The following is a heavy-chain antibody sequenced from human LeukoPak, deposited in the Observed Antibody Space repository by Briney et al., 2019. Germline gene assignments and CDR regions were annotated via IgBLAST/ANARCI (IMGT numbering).Heavy chain of an antibody. CDR3: AKDTRLSITMVRGTFDY. Sequence: GGSLRLSCAASGFTFTNYAMNWVRQAPGKGLEWVSSISSSGGSTYYADSVKGRFTISRDNSKNTLYVQMNSLRAEDTAVYYCAKDTRLSITMVRGTFDYWGQGTLVTVSS. V-gene: IGHV3-23*01. CDR2: ISSSGGST. CDR1: GFTFTNYA. J-gene: IGHJ4*02. D-gene: IGHD3-10*01.